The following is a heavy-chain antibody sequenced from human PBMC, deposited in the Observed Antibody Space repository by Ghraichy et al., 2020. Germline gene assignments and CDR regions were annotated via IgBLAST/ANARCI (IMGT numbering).Heavy chain of an antibody. Sequence: GGSLRLSCAASGFTFSSYGMHWVRQAPGKGLEWVAVIWYDGSNKYYADSVKGRFTISRDNSKNTLYLQMNSLRAEDTAVYYCARDRRGDGYLDYWGQGTLVTVSS. J-gene: IGHJ4*02. CDR3: ARDRRGDGYLDY. D-gene: IGHD5-24*01. CDR2: IWYDGSNK. V-gene: IGHV3-33*01. CDR1: GFTFSSYG.